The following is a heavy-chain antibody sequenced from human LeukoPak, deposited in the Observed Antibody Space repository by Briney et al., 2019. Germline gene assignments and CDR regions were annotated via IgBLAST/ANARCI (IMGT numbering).Heavy chain of an antibody. CDR3: ARDAAQYCSGGSCYYGKWFDP. Sequence: KTSETLSLTCTVAGGSISISSYYWGWIRQPPGKGLEWIGTIYYGGGTYYNPSLKSRVTISVDTSKNQFSLKLSSMTAADTAVYSCARDAAQYCSGGSCYYGKWFDPWGQGTLVTVYS. J-gene: IGHJ5*02. CDR2: IYYGGGT. V-gene: IGHV4-39*07. D-gene: IGHD2-15*01. CDR1: GGSISISSYY.